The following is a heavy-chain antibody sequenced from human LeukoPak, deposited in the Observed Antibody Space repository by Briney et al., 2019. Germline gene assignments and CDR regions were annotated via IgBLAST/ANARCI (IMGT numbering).Heavy chain of an antibody. CDR1: GYTLTSYY. Sequence: ASVKVSFKASGYTLTSYYMHWVRQAPGQGLEWVGIIHHSGGSTSYAQKFQCRVTMTSDTSTSTVYMELSSLRSEDTAVYYCARGSGSYSPFDYWGQGTLVTVSS. CDR2: IHHSGGST. D-gene: IGHD1-26*01. V-gene: IGHV1-46*01. J-gene: IGHJ4*02. CDR3: ARGSGSYSPFDY.